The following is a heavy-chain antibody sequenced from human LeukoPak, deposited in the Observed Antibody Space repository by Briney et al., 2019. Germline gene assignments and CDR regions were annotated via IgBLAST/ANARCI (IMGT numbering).Heavy chain of an antibody. CDR1: GGTFSSYA. J-gene: IGHJ6*02. CDR2: IIPILGIA. CDR3: ARDLAGYSYGYYYYGMDV. Sequence: SVKVSCKASGGTFSSYAISWVRQAPGQGLEWMGRIIPILGIANYAQKFQGRVTITADKSTSTAYMELSSLRSEDTAVYYCARDLAGYSYGYYYYGMDVWGQGPTVTVSS. V-gene: IGHV1-69*04. D-gene: IGHD5-18*01.